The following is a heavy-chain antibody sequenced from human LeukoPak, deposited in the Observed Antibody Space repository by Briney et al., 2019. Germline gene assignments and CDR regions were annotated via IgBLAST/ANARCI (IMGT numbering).Heavy chain of an antibody. J-gene: IGHJ4*02. CDR3: ARGDYGGNLDY. CDR1: GYTFTGYY. D-gene: IGHD4-23*01. CDR2: INPNSGGT. Sequence: ASVTVSCKASGYTFTGYYMHWVRQAPGQGLEWMGWINPNSGGTNYAQKFQGWVTMTRDTSISTAYMELSRLRSEDTAVYYCARGDYGGNLDYWGQGTLVTVSS. V-gene: IGHV1-2*04.